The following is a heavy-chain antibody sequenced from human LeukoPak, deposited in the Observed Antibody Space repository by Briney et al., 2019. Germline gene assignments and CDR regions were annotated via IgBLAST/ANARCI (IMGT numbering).Heavy chain of an antibody. J-gene: IGHJ4*02. CDR3: ARDRYDILTGYFEGYFDY. V-gene: IGHV3-7*01. CDR2: IKQDGSEK. Sequence: PGGSLRLSCAASGFTFSSYWMSWVRQAPGKGLEWVANIKQDGSEKYYVDSVKGRFTISRDNAKNSLYLQMNSLRAEDTAVYYCARDRYDILTGYFEGYFDYWGQGTLVTVSS. CDR1: GFTFSSYW. D-gene: IGHD3-9*01.